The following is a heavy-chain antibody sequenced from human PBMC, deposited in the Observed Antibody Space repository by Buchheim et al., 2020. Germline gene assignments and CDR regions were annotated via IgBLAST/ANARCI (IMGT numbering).Heavy chain of an antibody. CDR3: ARDQAVAYSYSLTGDDNWFDP. CDR1: GFTFSDYA. CDR2: ISYDGNNK. D-gene: IGHD3-9*01. J-gene: IGHJ5*02. V-gene: IGHV3-30*03. Sequence: QVQLVETGGGVVQPGRSLRLSCIGSGFTFSDYAIHWVRQAPGKGPEWVAAISYDGNNKYYRDSVKGRFTISRDNSNNAVYLQMNSLRPDDAGLYYCARDQAVAYSYSLTGDDNWFDPWGQGTL.